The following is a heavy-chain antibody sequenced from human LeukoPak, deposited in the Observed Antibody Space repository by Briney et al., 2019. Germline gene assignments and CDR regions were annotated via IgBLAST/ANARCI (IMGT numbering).Heavy chain of an antibody. J-gene: IGHJ4*02. CDR2: INPNSGGT. V-gene: IGHV1-2*02. CDR1: GYTLTDYY. D-gene: IGHD2-21*02. Sequence: ASVKVSCKASGYTLTDYYMHWVRQAPGQGLEWMGWINPNSGGTNYAQKFQGRVTMTRDTSTSTAYMELSRLRSDDTAVYYCARDCGGDCSLAHWAQGTLVTVSS. CDR3: ARDCGGDCSLAH.